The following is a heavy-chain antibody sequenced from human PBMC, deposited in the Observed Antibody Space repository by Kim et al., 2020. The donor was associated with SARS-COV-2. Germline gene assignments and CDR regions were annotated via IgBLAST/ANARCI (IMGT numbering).Heavy chain of an antibody. CDR1: GFTFSSYG. D-gene: IGHD3-10*01. Sequence: GGSLRLSCAASGFTFSSYGMHWVRQAPGKGLEWVAVISYDGSNKYYADSVKGRFTISRDNSKNTLYLQMNSLRAEDTAVYYCAKDIGSGSYLVPVDYWGQGTLVTVSS. CDR3: AKDIGSGSYLVPVDY. V-gene: IGHV3-30*18. CDR2: ISYDGSNK. J-gene: IGHJ4*02.